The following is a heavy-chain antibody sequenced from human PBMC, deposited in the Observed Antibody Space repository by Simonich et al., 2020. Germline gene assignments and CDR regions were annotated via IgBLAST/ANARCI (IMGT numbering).Heavy chain of an antibody. CDR1: GYSISSGYY. CDR2: IYHSGST. V-gene: IGHV4-38-2*01. CDR3: ARVGYSNYYYYGMDV. D-gene: IGHD6-13*01. Sequence: QVQLQESGPGLVKPSETLSLTCAVSGYSISSGYYWGWIRQPPGKGLEWIGSIYHSGSTYYNPSLQSRVTISVDTSKNQFSLKLSSVTAADTAVYYCARVGYSNYYYYGMDVWGQGTTVTVSS. J-gene: IGHJ6*02.